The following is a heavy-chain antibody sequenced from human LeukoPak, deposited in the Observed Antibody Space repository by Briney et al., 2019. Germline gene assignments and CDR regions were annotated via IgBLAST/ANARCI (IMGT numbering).Heavy chain of an antibody. CDR3: VKEDSSGSFDY. J-gene: IGHJ4*02. CDR1: GLTFSTYA. CDR2: ISSNGGST. V-gene: IGHV3-64D*06. D-gene: IGHD3-22*01. Sequence: GGSLRLSCSASGLTFSTYAMHWVRQAPGKGLEYVSAISSNGGSTYYADSVKGRFTISRDNSKNTLYLQMSSLRAEDTAVYYCVKEDSSGSFDYWGQXTLVTVSS.